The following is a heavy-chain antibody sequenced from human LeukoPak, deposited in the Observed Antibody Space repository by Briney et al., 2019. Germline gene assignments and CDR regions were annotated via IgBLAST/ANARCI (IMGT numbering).Heavy chain of an antibody. J-gene: IGHJ4*02. V-gene: IGHV3-43*02. CDR3: VRDTGSGWDFDY. CDR1: GFNFNAYA. Sequence: SGGSLRLSCAASGFNFNAYAIHWVRQAPGKGLEWVSLVKGDGVTTDYANSVKGRFTVSRDNSKNSLYLQMSNLRTEDTALYYCVRDTGSGWDFDYWGQGTLVTVSS. CDR2: VKGDGVTT. D-gene: IGHD6-19*01.